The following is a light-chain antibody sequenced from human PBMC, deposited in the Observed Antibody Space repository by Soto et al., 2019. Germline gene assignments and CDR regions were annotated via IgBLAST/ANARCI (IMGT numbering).Light chain of an antibody. Sequence: DIQMTQSPSSLSASVGDRVTITCRASQGIRNDLGWYQQKPGKPPKLLIYSASTLQSGVPSRFSGSGSGTEFTLTISSLQPEDFATYYCQHLKTYPQTFGQGTKVDIK. J-gene: IGKJ1*01. CDR2: SAS. CDR3: QHLKTYPQT. CDR1: QGIRND. V-gene: IGKV1-17*01.